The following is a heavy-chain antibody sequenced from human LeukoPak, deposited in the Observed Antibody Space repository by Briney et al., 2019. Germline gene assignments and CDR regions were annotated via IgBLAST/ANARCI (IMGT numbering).Heavy chain of an antibody. D-gene: IGHD6-19*01. CDR1: GGSISSINW. Sequence: SGTLSLTCAVSGGSISSINWWSWVRQPPGKGLEWIGEIYHSGSTNYNPSLKSRVTISVDKSKNQFSLKLSSVTAADTAVYYCARSFAYSSGWYSYYYYYMDVWGKGTTVTVSS. J-gene: IGHJ6*03. CDR2: IYHSGST. CDR3: ARSFAYSSGWYSYYYYYMDV. V-gene: IGHV4-4*02.